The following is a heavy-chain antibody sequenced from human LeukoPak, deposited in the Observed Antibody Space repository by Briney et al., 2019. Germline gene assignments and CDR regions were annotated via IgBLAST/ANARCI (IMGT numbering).Heavy chain of an antibody. V-gene: IGHV3-30*18. CDR2: ISYDGSNK. D-gene: IGHD3-10*01. CDR1: GFTFSSYG. J-gene: IGHJ4*02. Sequence: GGSLRLSCAASGFTFSSYGMHWVRQAPGKGLEWVAVISYDGSNKYYADSVKGRFTISRDNSKNTLYLQMNSLRAEDTAVYYCAEVSVGGSGSYYNIGLFYFDYWGQGTLVTVSS. CDR3: AEVSVGGSGSYYNIGLFYFDY.